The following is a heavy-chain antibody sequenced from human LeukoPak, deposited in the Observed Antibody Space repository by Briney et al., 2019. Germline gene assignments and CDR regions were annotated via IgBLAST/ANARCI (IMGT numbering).Heavy chain of an antibody. J-gene: IGHJ6*03. V-gene: IGHV4-38-2*02. CDR2: MDHSGNT. Sequence: PSETLSLTCAVSGYSISSGYYWGWIRQPPGKGLEWIGGMDHSGNTYYNPSLKSRVTISVDRSKNQFSLKLSSVTAADTAVYYCAREGRRGYYGSGRIYYMDVWGKGTTVTVSS. D-gene: IGHD3-10*01. CDR1: GYSISSGYY. CDR3: AREGRRGYYGSGRIYYMDV.